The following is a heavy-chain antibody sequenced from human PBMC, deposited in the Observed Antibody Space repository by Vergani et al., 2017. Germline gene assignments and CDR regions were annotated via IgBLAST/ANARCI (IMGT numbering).Heavy chain of an antibody. CDR2: IIPILGIA. J-gene: IGHJ5*02. V-gene: IGHV1-69*02. D-gene: IGHD2-2*01. CDR1: GGTFSSYT. Sequence: QVQLVQSGAEVKKPGSSVKVSCKASGGTFSSYTISWVRQAPGQGLEWMGRIIPILGIANYAQKFQGRVTMTRDTSISTAYMELSRLRSDDTAVYYCAKSVVPAAIGWFDPWGQGTLVTVSS. CDR3: AKSVVPAAIGWFDP.